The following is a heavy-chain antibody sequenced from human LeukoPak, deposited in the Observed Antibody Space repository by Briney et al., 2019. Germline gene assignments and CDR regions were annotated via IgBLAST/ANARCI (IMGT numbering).Heavy chain of an antibody. D-gene: IGHD3-10*01. CDR3: ARGENSGSYFSHFDS. CDR1: GGSFSGHY. V-gene: IGHV4-34*01. Sequence: PSETLSLTCAVYGGSFSGHYWTWIRQPPGKGLEWIGEIDHTGRSTYNPSLTSRVTISKDSSKNQFSLSLGSVIAADTAVYFCARGENSGSYFSHFDSWAQGTPVTVSS. CDR2: IDHTGRS. J-gene: IGHJ5*01.